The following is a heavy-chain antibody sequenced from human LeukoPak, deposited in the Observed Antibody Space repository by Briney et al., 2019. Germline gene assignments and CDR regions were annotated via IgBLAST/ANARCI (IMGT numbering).Heavy chain of an antibody. CDR1: GGPISSYY. V-gene: IGHV4-59*08. CDR2: IYYTGSA. J-gene: IGHJ4*02. CDR3: ARSDSGTYRHYFDY. D-gene: IGHD1-26*01. Sequence: SETLSLTCTVSGGPISSYYWSWIRQPPGKGLEWIGYIYYTGSANYNPSLESRVTISVDTSKNQFSLKLNSVTAADTAVYFCARSDSGTYRHYFDYWGQGTLVTVSS.